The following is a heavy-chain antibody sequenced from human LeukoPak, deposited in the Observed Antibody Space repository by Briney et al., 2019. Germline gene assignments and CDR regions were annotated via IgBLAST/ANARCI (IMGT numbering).Heavy chain of an antibody. CDR1: GFDFTTHS. J-gene: IGHJ4*02. CDR3: ARAPYYYGSGSHYEIFDY. D-gene: IGHD3-10*01. CDR2: ISSSSSTI. V-gene: IGHV3-48*04. Sequence: PGGSLRLSCAVSGFDFTTHSMNWVRQAPGKGLEWVSYISSSSSTIDYADSVKGRFTVSRDNAKNSLYLQMNSLRAEDTAVYYCARAPYYYGSGSHYEIFDYWGQGTLVTVSS.